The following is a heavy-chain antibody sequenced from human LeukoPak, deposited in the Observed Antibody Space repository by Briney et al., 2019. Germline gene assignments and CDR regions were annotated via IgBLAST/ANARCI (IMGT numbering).Heavy chain of an antibody. CDR2: IIPIFGTA. CDR1: GGTFSSYA. V-gene: IGHV1-69*13. Sequence: ASVKVSCKASGGTFSSYAISWVRQAPGQGLEWMGGIIPIFGTANYAQKFQGRVTITADESTSTAYMELSSLRSEDTAVYYCALEVYSGYHSRNYYFDYWGQGTLVTVSS. J-gene: IGHJ4*02. CDR3: ALEVYSGYHSRNYYFDY. D-gene: IGHD5-12*01.